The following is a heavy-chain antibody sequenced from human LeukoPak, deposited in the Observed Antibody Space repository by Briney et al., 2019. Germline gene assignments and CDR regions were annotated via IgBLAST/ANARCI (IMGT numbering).Heavy chain of an antibody. CDR2: IWYDGSNK. D-gene: IGHD4-17*01. V-gene: IGHV3-33*08. CDR1: GFTFSSYS. Sequence: PGGSLRLSCAASGFTFSSYSMNWVRQAPGKGLEWVAVIWYDGSNKYYADSVKGRFTISRDNSKNTLYLQMNSLRAEDTAVYYCARDAITTVTGWFDPWGQGTLVTVSS. CDR3: ARDAITTVTGWFDP. J-gene: IGHJ5*02.